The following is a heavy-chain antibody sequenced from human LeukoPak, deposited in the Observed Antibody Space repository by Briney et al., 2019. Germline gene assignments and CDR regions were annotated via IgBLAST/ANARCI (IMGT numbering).Heavy chain of an antibody. CDR2: VAPYNGHT. Sequence: GASVKVSCKASRYSFTNYGVNWVRQAPGQGREGVGWVAPYNGHTNYAQKFQGRVTLTTDTSTNTAYMELRSLKSDDTAVYYCARGFSSSSPSDYWGQGTLVTVAS. J-gene: IGHJ4*02. CDR3: ARGFSSSSPSDY. D-gene: IGHD6-6*01. V-gene: IGHV1-18*01. CDR1: RYSFTNYG.